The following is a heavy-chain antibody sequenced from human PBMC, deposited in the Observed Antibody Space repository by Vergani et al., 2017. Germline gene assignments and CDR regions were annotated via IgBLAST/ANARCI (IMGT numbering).Heavy chain of an antibody. V-gene: IGHV3-9*01. J-gene: IGHJ4*02. CDR2: ISWNSGSI. CDR1: GFTFDDYA. CDR3: AKDAWSRGLQFDY. Sequence: EVQLVESGGGLVQPGRSLRLSCAASGFTFDDYAMYWVRQAPGKGLEWVSGISWNSGSIGYADSVKGRFTISRDNAKKSLYLQMNSLKPEDTALYYCAKDAWSRGLQFDYWGQGTLVTVSS. D-gene: IGHD5-18*01.